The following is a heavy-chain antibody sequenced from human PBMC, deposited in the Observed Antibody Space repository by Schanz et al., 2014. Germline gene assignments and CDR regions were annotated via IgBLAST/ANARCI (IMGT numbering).Heavy chain of an antibody. CDR2: ISGSSSTK. J-gene: IGHJ6*03. V-gene: IGHV3-48*01. CDR1: GLSVSTNY. Sequence: EVQLVESGGGLIQPGGSLRLSCAVSGLSVSTNYMSWARQAPGKGLEWVSYISGSSSTKYYADSVKGRFTISRDNGKKSLYLQMNSLRAEDTAVYYCARVDSGYDSHLYYYYYYMDVWGKGTTVTVSS. CDR3: ARVDSGYDSHLYYYYYYMDV. D-gene: IGHD5-12*01.